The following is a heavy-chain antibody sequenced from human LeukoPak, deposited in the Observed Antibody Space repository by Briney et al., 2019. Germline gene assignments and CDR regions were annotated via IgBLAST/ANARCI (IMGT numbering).Heavy chain of an antibody. J-gene: IGHJ4*02. Sequence: GGSLRLSCAASGFTFSSYAMHWVRQAPGKGLEWVAVISYDGSNKYYADSVKGRFTISRDNSKNTLYLQMNSLRAEDTAVYYCARDGPYFDYWGQETLVTVSS. CDR3: ARDGPYFDY. CDR2: ISYDGSNK. V-gene: IGHV3-30-3*01. CDR1: GFTFSSYA.